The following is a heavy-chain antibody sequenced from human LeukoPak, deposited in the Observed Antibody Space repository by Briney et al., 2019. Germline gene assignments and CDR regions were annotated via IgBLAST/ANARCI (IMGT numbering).Heavy chain of an antibody. J-gene: IGHJ4*02. D-gene: IGHD1-26*01. CDR3: AKLGGSFKHDY. Sequence: GGSLRLSCLTSGFTFSTNAMSWVRQAPGKGLEWISAISGSGGSTYYADSVKGRFTISRDNSKNTLYLQMNSLRAEDTAVYYCAKLGGSFKHDYWGQGTLVTVSS. CDR1: GFTFSTNA. CDR2: ISGSGGST. V-gene: IGHV3-23*01.